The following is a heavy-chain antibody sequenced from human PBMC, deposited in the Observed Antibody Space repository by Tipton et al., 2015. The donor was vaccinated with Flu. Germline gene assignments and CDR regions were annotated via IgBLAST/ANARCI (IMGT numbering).Heavy chain of an antibody. J-gene: IGHJ4*02. CDR3: ARGEQRYYFDF. CDR2: IYSGGTT. V-gene: IGHV3-53*01. CDR1: GFSVSSNY. D-gene: IGHD1/OR15-1a*01. Sequence: SLRLSRAASGFSVSSNYMSWVRQAPGKGLEWVSVIYSGGTTYYADSVKGRFTISRDNSKNTLYLQMNSLRAEDTAVYYCARGEQRYYFDFWGQGTLVTVSS.